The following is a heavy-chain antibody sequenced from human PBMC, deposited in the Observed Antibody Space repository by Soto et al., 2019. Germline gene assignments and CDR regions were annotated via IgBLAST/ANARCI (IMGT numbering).Heavy chain of an antibody. D-gene: IGHD1-26*01. CDR2: IKQDGSER. V-gene: IGHV3-7*05. CDR1: GFTFGRYW. Sequence: PGGSLRLSCAASGFTFGRYWMSWVRQAPGKGLEWVANIKQDGSERYYVGSVEGRFTISRDNAKNSLYLQMSSLRAEDTAVYYCATFRSTKRLGLWEDHNYDYYGMDVWGQGTTVTVSS. CDR3: ATFRSTKRLGLWEDHNYDYYGMDV. J-gene: IGHJ6*02.